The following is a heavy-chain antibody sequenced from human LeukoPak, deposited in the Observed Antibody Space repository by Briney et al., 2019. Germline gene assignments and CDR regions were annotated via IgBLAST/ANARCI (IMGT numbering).Heavy chain of an antibody. Sequence: GGSLRLSCAASGFTFSSYWMHWVRHTPGKGLEWVSAISGSGGSTYYADSVKGRFTISRDNSKNTLYLQMNSLRAEDTAVYYCAKDDIVLMVYANPYPGYFDYWGQGTLVTVSS. V-gene: IGHV3-23*01. CDR2: ISGSGGST. D-gene: IGHD2-8*01. J-gene: IGHJ4*02. CDR1: GFTFSSYW. CDR3: AKDDIVLMVYANPYPGYFDY.